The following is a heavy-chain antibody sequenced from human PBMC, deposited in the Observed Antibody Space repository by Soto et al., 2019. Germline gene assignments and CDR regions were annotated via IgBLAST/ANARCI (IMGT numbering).Heavy chain of an antibody. CDR1: GGSISSYY. Sequence: SETLSLTCTVSGGSISSYYWSWIRQPPGKGLEWIGYIYYSGSTSYNPSLKSRVTISVDTSKNQFSLKLSSVTAADTAVYYCARRVEAYYDILTGYYTGMSDAFDIWGQGTMVTVSS. CDR3: ARRVEAYYDILTGYYTGMSDAFDI. J-gene: IGHJ3*02. CDR2: IYYSGST. V-gene: IGHV4-59*08. D-gene: IGHD3-9*01.